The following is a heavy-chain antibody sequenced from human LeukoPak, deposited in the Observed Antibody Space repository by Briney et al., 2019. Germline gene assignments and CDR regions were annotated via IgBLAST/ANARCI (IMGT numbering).Heavy chain of an antibody. CDR1: GYTFTNYY. Sequence: ASVTVSCKASGYTFTNYYLHWVRQAPGQGLEWMGIINPSGGSTSYAQKFQGRVTMTRDTSTSTVYMELSSLRSEDTAMYFCARGKDTVMGNRNYFDYWGQGALVTVSS. CDR3: ARGKDTVMGNRNYFDY. CDR2: INPSGGST. D-gene: IGHD5-18*01. V-gene: IGHV1-46*01. J-gene: IGHJ4*02.